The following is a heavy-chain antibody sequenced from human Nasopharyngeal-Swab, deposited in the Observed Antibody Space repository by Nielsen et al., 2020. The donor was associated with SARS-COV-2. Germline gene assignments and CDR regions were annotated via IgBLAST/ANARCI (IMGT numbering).Heavy chain of an antibody. D-gene: IGHD3-10*01. CDR2: IRYDGSNK. Sequence: GGSLRLSCAASGFTFSSYGMHWVRQAPGKGLEWAAFIRYDGSNKYYADSVKGRFTISRDNSKNTLYLQMNSLRAEDTAVYYCAKDSGLLWFGISDYWGQGTLVTVSS. V-gene: IGHV3-30*02. CDR3: AKDSGLLWFGISDY. CDR1: GFTFSSYG. J-gene: IGHJ4*02.